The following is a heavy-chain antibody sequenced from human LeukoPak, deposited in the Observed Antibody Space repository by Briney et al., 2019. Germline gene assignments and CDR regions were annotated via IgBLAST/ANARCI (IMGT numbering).Heavy chain of an antibody. CDR3: ARYGSDYYDSSGHFDY. J-gene: IGHJ4*02. CDR2: ISYDGSNK. D-gene: IGHD3-22*01. CDR1: GFTFSSYA. Sequence: GGSLRLSCAASGFTFSSYAMHWVRQAPGKGLGWVAVISYDGSNKYYADSVKGRFTISSDNSKNTLYLQMNSLRAEDTAVYYCARYGSDYYDSSGHFDYWGQGTLVTVSS. V-gene: IGHV3-30*04.